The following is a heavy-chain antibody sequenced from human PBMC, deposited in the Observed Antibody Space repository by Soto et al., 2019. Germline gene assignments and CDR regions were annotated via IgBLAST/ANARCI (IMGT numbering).Heavy chain of an antibody. CDR1: GGTFSSYA. J-gene: IGHJ4*02. CDR2: IIPIFGTA. D-gene: IGHD1-26*01. V-gene: IGHV1-69*13. CDR3: ARDQNGSPHFDY. Sequence: SVKVSCKASGGTFSSYAISWVRQAPGQGLEWMGGIIPIFGTANYAQKFQGRVTITADESTSTAYMELSSLRSEDTAVYYCARDQNGSPHFDYWGQGILVTVSS.